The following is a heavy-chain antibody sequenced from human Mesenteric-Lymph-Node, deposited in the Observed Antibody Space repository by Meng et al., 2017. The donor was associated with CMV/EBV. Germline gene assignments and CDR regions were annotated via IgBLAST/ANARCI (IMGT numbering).Heavy chain of an antibody. CDR2: IWQSSST. D-gene: IGHD5-18*01. CDR3: ARQLYTFGPALSHFDS. J-gene: IGHJ4*02. CDR1: GGSISSYY. V-gene: IGHV4-59*08. Sequence: SETLSLTCTVSGGSISSYYWSWIRQPPGKGLEWLGSIWQSSSTYYNPSLKSRVTLSVDTSKNQFSLKLSSVTAADTAVYYCARQLYTFGPALSHFDSWGQGTLVTVSS.